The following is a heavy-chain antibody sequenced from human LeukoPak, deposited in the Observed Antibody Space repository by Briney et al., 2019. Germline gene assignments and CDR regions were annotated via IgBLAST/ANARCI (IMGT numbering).Heavy chain of an antibody. D-gene: IGHD6-13*01. CDR2: ISGSGGST. J-gene: IGHJ4*02. V-gene: IGHV3-23*01. CDR3: AKALEQETVIALDS. Sequence: TGGSLRLSCAASGFTFSTYAISWVRQAPGKGLEWVSAISGSGGSTYYADSVKGRYTISRDNSKNTLYLQMNSLRAEDTSIYFCAKALEQETVIALDSWGQGTLVTVSS. CDR1: GFTFSTYA.